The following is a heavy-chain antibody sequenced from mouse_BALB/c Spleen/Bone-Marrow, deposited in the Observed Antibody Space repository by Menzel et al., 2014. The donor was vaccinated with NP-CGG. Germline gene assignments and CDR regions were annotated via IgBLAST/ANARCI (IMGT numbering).Heavy chain of an antibody. Sequence: GGSLKLSRAASGFDFSRYWMSWVRQAPGKGLEWIGEINPDSSTINYTPSLKDKFIISRDNAKNTLYLQMSKVRSEDTALYYCSRLYYYGNFAYWGQGTLVTVSA. CDR3: SRLYYYGNFAY. D-gene: IGHD1-1*01. CDR1: GFDFSRYW. J-gene: IGHJ3*01. CDR2: INPDSSTI. V-gene: IGHV4-1*02.